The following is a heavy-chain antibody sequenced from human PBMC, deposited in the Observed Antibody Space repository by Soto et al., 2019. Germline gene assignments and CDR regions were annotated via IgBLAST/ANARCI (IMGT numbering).Heavy chain of an antibody. D-gene: IGHD3-16*01. Sequence: QVQLQESGPGLVKPSQTLSLTCTVSGGSISSGGYYWSWIRQHPGKGLEWIGYIYYSGSTYYNPSLKSRVTKSVDKSKNHFSLKLRSVTAADTAVYYCARAIKERYVSGFRMDVSCQGSTVTASS. CDR2: IYYSGST. CDR3: ARAIKERYVSGFRMDV. V-gene: IGHV4-31*03. CDR1: GGSISSGGYY. J-gene: IGHJ6*02.